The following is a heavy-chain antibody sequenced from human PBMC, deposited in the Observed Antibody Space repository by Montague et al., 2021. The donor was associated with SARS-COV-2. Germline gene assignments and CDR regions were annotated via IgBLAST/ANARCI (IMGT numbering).Heavy chain of an antibody. CDR1: GGFISDSYY. CDR2: LYRSGSV. D-gene: IGHD3-16*01. V-gene: IGHV4-39*02. Sequence: SETLSLTCTVSGGFISDSYYWAWIRQAPGKGLEWLGGLYRSGSVYSNPSLKSRVIISVDKSKNHFSLRLTSATAAETAVYYCGGGGEEAHFALDVWGQGTLVTVSS. CDR3: GGGGEEAHFALDV. J-gene: IGHJ6*02.